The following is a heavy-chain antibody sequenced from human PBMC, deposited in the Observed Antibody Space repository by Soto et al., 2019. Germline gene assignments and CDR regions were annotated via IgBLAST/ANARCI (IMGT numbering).Heavy chain of an antibody. D-gene: IGHD3-22*01. CDR2: IDPSDSQT. CDR3: ARQIYDSDTGPNFQYYFDS. Sequence: PGESLKISCNGSGYSFAGYWITWVRQKPWKGLEWMGRIDPSDSQTYYSPSFRGHVTISVTKSITTVFLQWSSLRASDTAMYYCARQIYDSDTGPNFQYYFDSWGQGTPVNVSS. CDR1: GYSFAGYW. V-gene: IGHV5-10-1*01. J-gene: IGHJ4*02.